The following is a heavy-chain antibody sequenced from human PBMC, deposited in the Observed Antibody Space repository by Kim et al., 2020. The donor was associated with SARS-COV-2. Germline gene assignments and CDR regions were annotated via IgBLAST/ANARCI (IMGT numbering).Heavy chain of an antibody. J-gene: IGHJ4*02. Sequence: GGSLRLSCAASGFTFSSYAMTWVRQAPGKGLKWVSSISSSGGATYYTDSVKGRFTISRDNSKKTVYLQMNSLRAEDAAVYYCAKGIAETGIFDYWGQGTL. V-gene: IGHV3-23*01. D-gene: IGHD6-13*01. CDR2: ISSSGGAT. CDR1: GFTFSSYA. CDR3: AKGIAETGIFDY.